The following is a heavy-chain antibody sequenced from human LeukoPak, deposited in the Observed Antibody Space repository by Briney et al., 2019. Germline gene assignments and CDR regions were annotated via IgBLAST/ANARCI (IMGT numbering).Heavy chain of an antibody. Sequence: SETLSLTCTVSGGSITSSSYYWGWIRQPPGKGLECIGNIYYSGTTYYNPSLHSRVTISVDPSKNQFSLKLTSVTAADTAMYFCASRVRFLGGYYMDVWGKGTTVTVSS. J-gene: IGHJ6*03. D-gene: IGHD3-3*01. V-gene: IGHV4-39*01. CDR2: IYYSGTT. CDR3: ASRVRFLGGYYMDV. CDR1: GGSITSSSYY.